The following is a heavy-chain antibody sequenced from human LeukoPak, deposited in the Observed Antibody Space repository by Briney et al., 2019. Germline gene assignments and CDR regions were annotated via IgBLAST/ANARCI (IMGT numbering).Heavy chain of an antibody. J-gene: IGHJ4*02. CDR3: AKGPYSSGPGYYFDY. V-gene: IGHV3-23*01. D-gene: IGHD6-19*01. CDR1: GFTFSGYA. Sequence: PGGSLRLSCAASGFTFSGYAMSWVRQAPGKGLEWVSPISGSGGGTYYADSVKGRFTISRDNSKNTLYLQMISLRAEDTAVYYCAKGPYSSGPGYYFDYWGQGTLVTVSS. CDR2: ISGSGGGT.